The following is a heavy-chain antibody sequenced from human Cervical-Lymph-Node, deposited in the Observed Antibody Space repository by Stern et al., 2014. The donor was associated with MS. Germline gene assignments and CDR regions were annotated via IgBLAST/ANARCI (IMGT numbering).Heavy chain of an antibody. V-gene: IGHV4-61*02. CDR3: ARDGSSGFDY. D-gene: IGHD6-19*01. Sequence: QVQLQESGPGLVKPSQTLSLTCTVSGGSISSGSYYWSWIRQPAGKGLEWIGRIYTSGSTNYNPSLKSRVTISVDTSKNHVSRKRSSGTAADTAVYYCARDGSSGFDYWGQGTLVTVSS. CDR2: IYTSGST. CDR1: GGSISSGSYY. J-gene: IGHJ4*02.